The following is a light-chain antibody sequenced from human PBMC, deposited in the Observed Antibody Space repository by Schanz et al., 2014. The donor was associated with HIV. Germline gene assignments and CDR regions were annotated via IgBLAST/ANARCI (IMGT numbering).Light chain of an antibody. CDR1: QSVSSDY. Sequence: EIVLTQSPGTLSLSPGERATLSCRASQSVSSDYFAWYQQKPGQAPRLLIYGASSRATGIPDRFSGSGSGTDFTLTISSLEPEDFAVYYCQQRSNWPWTFGQGTKVEIK. CDR3: QQRSNWPWT. J-gene: IGKJ1*01. CDR2: GAS. V-gene: IGKV3D-20*02.